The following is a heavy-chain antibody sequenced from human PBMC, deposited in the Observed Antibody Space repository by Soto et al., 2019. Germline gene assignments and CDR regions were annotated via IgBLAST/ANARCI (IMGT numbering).Heavy chain of an antibody. Sequence: XGSLRLACSASGFTFRRYTMHWVRQAPGKGLEYVSAISSNGGSTYYADSVKGRFTISRDNSKNTLYLQMSSLRAEDTAVYYCVKVYDYYDSSGYPRWGQGTLVTVSS. J-gene: IGHJ4*02. D-gene: IGHD3-22*01. CDR2: ISSNGGST. CDR1: GFTFRRYT. V-gene: IGHV3-64D*06. CDR3: VKVYDYYDSSGYPR.